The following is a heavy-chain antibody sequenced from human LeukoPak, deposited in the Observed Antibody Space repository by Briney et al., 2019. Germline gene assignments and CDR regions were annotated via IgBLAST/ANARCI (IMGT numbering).Heavy chain of an antibody. CDR2: ISAYNGNT. V-gene: IGHV1-18*01. J-gene: IGHJ6*02. Sequence: ASVKVSCKASGYTFTSYGISWVRQAPGQGLEWMGWISAYNGNTNYAQKLQGRVTMTTDTSTSTAYMELRSLRSDDTAVYYCARDQDIVVVQDSDTYGMDVWGQGTTVTVSS. D-gene: IGHD2-2*01. CDR1: GYTFTSYG. CDR3: ARDQDIVVVQDSDTYGMDV.